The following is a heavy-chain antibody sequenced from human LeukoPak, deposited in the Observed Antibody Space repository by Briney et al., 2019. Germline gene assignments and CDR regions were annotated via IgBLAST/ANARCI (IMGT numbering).Heavy chain of an antibody. CDR1: GYTFTGYY. J-gene: IGHJ5*02. Sequence: ASVKVSCKTSGYTFTGYYMHWVRQAPGQGLEWMGWINPNSGGTNYAQKFQGRVTMTEDTSTDTAYMELSSLRSEDTAVYYCATNQLSGSYRLMSWFDPWGQGTLVTVSS. CDR2: INPNSGGT. CDR3: ATNQLSGSYRLMSWFDP. D-gene: IGHD1-26*01. V-gene: IGHV1-2*02.